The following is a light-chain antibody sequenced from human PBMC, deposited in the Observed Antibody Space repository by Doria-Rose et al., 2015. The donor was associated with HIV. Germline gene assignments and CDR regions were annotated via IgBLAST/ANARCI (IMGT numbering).Light chain of an antibody. Sequence: SLSAAVGDRVTINCRAGQNISTYLNWYHQKPGQAPKLLIYSASTLQNGVPSRFSGSGAGTDFTLTISSLQPEDFATYLCQQSYTTPRRLTFGQGTRLEIK. CDR3: QQSYTTPRRLT. CDR1: QNISTY. CDR2: SAS. J-gene: IGKJ5*01. V-gene: IGKV1-39*01.